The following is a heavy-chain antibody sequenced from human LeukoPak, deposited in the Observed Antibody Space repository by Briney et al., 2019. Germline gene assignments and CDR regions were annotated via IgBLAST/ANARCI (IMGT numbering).Heavy chain of an antibody. CDR3: ARDPSTPTAFDY. V-gene: IGHV4-39*07. D-gene: IGHD6-25*01. J-gene: IGHJ4*02. CDR1: GGSISGRTYC. CDR2: ISFNENT. Sequence: PSETLALTCNVSGGSISGRTYCWGWIRQPPGKGLEWIGSISFNENTYYNPSLKGRVTVSVDRSKNHFSLKLNSVTAADTAVYYCARDPSTPTAFDYWGQGALVTVSS.